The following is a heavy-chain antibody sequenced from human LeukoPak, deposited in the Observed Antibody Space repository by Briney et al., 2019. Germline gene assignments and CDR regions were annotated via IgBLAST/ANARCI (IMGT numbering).Heavy chain of an antibody. CDR1: RGSISSSSYY. CDR3: ARILTTFDS. CDR2: FYYIGRT. V-gene: IGHV4-39*01. Sequence: KPSETLSLTCTVSRGSISSSSYYWGWIRQPPGKRLEWIGSFYYIGRTYYNPSLEGRITISADSSKNQFSLKLTSVTAADTALYYCARILTTFDSWGQGTLVTVSS. J-gene: IGHJ4*02. D-gene: IGHD4-11*01.